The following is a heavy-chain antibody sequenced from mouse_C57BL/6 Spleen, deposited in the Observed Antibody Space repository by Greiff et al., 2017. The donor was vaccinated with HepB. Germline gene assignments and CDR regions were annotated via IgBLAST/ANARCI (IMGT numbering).Heavy chain of an antibody. CDR2: IDPANGNT. J-gene: IGHJ1*03. CDR1: GFNIKNTY. V-gene: IGHV14-3*01. Sequence: VQLQQSVAELVRPGASVKLSCTASGFNIKNTYMHWVKQRPEQGLEWIGRIDPANGNTKYAPKFQGKATITADTSSNTAYLQLSSLTSEDTAIYYWAPLYDGSYWYFDVWGTGTTVTVSS. CDR3: APLYDGSYWYFDV. D-gene: IGHD2-3*01.